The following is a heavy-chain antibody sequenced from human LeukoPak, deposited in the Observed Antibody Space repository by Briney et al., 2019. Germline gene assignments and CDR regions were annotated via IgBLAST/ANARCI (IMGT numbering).Heavy chain of an antibody. CDR3: AGPFIAAAGAFDY. CDR1: GYSFTSYW. Sequence: GESLKISCKGSGYSFTSYWSSWVRQMPGKGLEWMGRIDPSDSYTNYSPSFQGHVTISADKSITTAYLQWSSLKASDTAMYYSAGPFIAAAGAFDYWGQGTLVTVSS. D-gene: IGHD6-13*01. J-gene: IGHJ4*02. CDR2: IDPSDSYT. V-gene: IGHV5-10-1*01.